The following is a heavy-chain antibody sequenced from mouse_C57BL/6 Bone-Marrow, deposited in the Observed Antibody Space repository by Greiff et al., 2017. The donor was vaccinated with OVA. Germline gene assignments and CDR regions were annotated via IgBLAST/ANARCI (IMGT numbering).Heavy chain of an antibody. CDR1: GYTFTSYW. J-gene: IGHJ2*01. D-gene: IGHD1-1*01. CDR2: IDPSDSYT. V-gene: IGHV1-69*01. CDR3: ARWDYYGSSSLYFDY. Sequence: QVQLKQPGAELVMPGASVKLSCKASGYTFTSYWMHWVKQRPGQGLEWIGEIDPSDSYTNYNQKFKGKSTLTVDKSSSTAYMQLSSLTSEDSAVYYCARWDYYGSSSLYFDYWGQGTTLTVSS.